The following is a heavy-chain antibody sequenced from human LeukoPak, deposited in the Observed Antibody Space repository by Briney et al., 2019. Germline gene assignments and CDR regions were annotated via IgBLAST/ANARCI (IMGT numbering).Heavy chain of an antibody. V-gene: IGHV3-30*04. CDR1: GFTFSTSG. J-gene: IGHJ5*02. CDR3: SRGVLTYFDP. D-gene: IGHD3-10*01. CDR2: ILYDGSNE. Sequence: GRSLRLSCAASGFTFSTSGMHWVRQAPGEGLEWVAFILYDGSNENYADSVKGRFTISRDNSKNTLYLQMNSLRPEDSAIYYCSRGVLTYFDPWGQGTLVTVSS.